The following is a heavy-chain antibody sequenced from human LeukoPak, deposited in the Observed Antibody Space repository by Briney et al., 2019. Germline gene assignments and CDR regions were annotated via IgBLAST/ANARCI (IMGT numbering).Heavy chain of an antibody. V-gene: IGHV3-23*01. J-gene: IGHJ4*02. D-gene: IGHD3-9*01. CDR3: AKAADRLAADYNDF. CDR1: GFIFSSHV. CDR2: ISASGDTT. Sequence: GGSLRLSCAASGFIFSSHVMSWVRQAPGKGLEWVSDISASGDTTYYADSVKGRFTISRDNSKNTLDLQMSSLRVEDTAVYYCAKAADRLAADYNDFWGQGTLVTVSS.